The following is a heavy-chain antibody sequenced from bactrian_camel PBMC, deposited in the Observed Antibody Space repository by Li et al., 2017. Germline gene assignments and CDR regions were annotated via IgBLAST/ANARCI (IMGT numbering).Heavy chain of an antibody. CDR3: ASNHGNWFWGTYDY. J-gene: IGHJ4*01. D-gene: IGHD7*01. V-gene: IGHV3-2*01. Sequence: VQLVESGGGSVQAGGSLRLSCAASGFTFSSSYMAWVRQAPGKGLEWVCSIYGDGDNTYYTNSVKGRFTISRDNAKNTVYLQMNSLETEDTAVYYCASNHGNWFWGTYDYCGQGTQVTVS. CDR2: IYGDGDNT. CDR1: GFTFSSSY.